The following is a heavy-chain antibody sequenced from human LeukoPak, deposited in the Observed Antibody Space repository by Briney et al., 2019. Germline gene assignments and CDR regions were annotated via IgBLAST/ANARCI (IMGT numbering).Heavy chain of an antibody. D-gene: IGHD3-10*01. CDR2: ISSSSSTT. Sequence: GGSLRLSCAASGFTFSSYSMNWVRQAPGKGLEWVSYISSSSSTTYCADSVRGRFTISRDNAKNSLYLQMNSLRDEDTAVYYCARVQYGSGSYYLDYWGQGTLVTVSS. CDR1: GFTFSSYS. CDR3: ARVQYGSGSYYLDY. J-gene: IGHJ4*02. V-gene: IGHV3-48*02.